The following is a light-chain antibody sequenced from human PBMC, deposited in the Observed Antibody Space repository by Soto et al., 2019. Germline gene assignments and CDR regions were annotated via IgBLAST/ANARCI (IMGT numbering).Light chain of an antibody. CDR2: EVE. CDR1: SSDVGGYHY. CDR3: LSYRGSTNDV. Sequence: SALTQPPSASESPGQSVTISCTGTSSDVGGYHYVSWYQHHPGRAPKLLISEVEKRPPGVPGRFSGSKSGNTASLTGSGLYADDEDNYDGLSYRGSTNDVFGSGTKVTV. J-gene: IGLJ1*01. V-gene: IGLV2-8*01.